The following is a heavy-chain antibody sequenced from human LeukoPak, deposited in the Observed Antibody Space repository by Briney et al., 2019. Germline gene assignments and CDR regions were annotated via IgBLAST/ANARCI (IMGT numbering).Heavy chain of an antibody. J-gene: IGHJ3*02. Sequence: SETLSLTCAVYGGSFSGYYWSWIRQPPGKGLEWIGEINQSGSTNYNPSLKSRVTISVDTSKNQFSLKLSSVTAADTAVYYCARGLDCSSTSCYPDAFDIWGQGTMVTVSS. D-gene: IGHD2-2*01. V-gene: IGHV4-34*01. CDR2: INQSGST. CDR3: ARGLDCSSTSCYPDAFDI. CDR1: GGSFSGYY.